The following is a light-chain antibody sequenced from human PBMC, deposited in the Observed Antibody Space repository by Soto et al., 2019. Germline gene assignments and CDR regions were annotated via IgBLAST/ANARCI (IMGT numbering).Light chain of an antibody. CDR1: QSVSSN. CDR3: QQYNNWTPMT. CDR2: GAS. V-gene: IGKV3-15*01. Sequence: IVITQSPATLSVSLVERATLSCRPSQSVSSNIAWYQQKPGQAPRLLIYGASTRATGIPARFSGSGSGTEFTLTISSLQSEDFAVYYCQQYNNWTPMTFGGGTKVDI. J-gene: IGKJ4*01.